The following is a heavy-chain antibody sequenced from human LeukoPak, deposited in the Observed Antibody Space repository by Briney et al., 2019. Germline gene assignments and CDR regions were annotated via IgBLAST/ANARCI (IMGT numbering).Heavy chain of an antibody. CDR1: GFTISSHW. Sequence: GGSLRLSCAASGFTISSHWMSWVRQVPGKGLESVAHIKHDESETYYVDTVRGRFIISRDNAKNSLYLQMNSLRVEDTAVYHCARGPTDFDASDIWGHGTLDTVSS. CDR3: ARGPTDFDASDI. J-gene: IGHJ3*02. CDR2: IKHDESET. V-gene: IGHV3-7*01.